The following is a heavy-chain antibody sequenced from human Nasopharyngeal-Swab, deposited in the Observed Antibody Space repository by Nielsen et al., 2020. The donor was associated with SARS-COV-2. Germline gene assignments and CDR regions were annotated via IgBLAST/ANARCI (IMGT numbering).Heavy chain of an antibody. V-gene: IGHV3-73*01. D-gene: IGHD6-25*01. Sequence: GGSLRLSCAASGFTFSGSAIHWVRQASGKGLEWVGRIRSKANSYATAYAASVKGRFTISRDDSKNTAYLQMNSLKTEDTAVYYCTRLRYSSGLDYWGQGTLVTVSS. J-gene: IGHJ4*02. CDR3: TRLRYSSGLDY. CDR1: GFTFSGSA. CDR2: IRSKANSYAT.